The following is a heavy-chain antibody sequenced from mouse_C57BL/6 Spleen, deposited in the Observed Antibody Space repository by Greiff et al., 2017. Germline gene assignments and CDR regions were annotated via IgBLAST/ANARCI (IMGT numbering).Heavy chain of an antibody. V-gene: IGHV1-50*01. J-gene: IGHJ2*01. Sequence: QVQLQQPGAELVKPGASVKLSCKASGYTFTSYWMQWVKQRPGQGLEWIGEIDPSDSYTNYNQKFKGKATLTVDTSSSTAYMQLSSLTSEDSAVYYCARNHLDYWGQGTTRTVSS. CDR2: IDPSDSYT. CDR1: GYTFTSYW. CDR3: ARNHLDY.